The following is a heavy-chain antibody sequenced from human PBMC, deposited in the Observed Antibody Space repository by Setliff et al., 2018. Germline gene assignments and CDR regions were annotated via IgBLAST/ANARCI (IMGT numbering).Heavy chain of an antibody. CDR1: GGSISSGGYF. CDR3: ARDQFSSGWYGAPESYFDS. D-gene: IGHD6-19*01. CDR2: IQIRGSTTT. Sequence: SETLSLTCTVSGGSISSGGYFWSWIRQPPGKRLEWMGYIQIRGSTTTKYNPSLGSRISMSLDTSKNHFSLKLSSVTPADVAIYYCARDQFSSGWYGAPESYFDSWGQGILVTVSS. V-gene: IGHV4-61*03. J-gene: IGHJ4*02.